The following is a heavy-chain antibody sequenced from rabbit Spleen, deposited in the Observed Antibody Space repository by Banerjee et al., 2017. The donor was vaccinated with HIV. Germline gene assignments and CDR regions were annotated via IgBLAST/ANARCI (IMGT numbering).Heavy chain of an antibody. CDR2: IYTDTDTT. Sequence: QEQLEESGGDLVQPEGSLTLTCKASGFSLSKNYVLSWVRQAPGKGLELIACIYTDTDTTYYTTWAKGRFTISKTSSTTVTLQMTSLTAADTATYFCARDGSGGVSYYFNLWGQGTLVTVS. CDR1: GFSLSKNYV. J-gene: IGHJ4*01. D-gene: IGHD1-1*01. CDR3: ARDGSGGVSYYFNL. V-gene: IGHV1S45*01.